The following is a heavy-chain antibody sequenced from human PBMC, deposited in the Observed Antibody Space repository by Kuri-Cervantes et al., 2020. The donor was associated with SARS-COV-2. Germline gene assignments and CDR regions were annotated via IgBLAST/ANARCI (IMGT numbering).Heavy chain of an antibody. J-gene: IGHJ4*02. V-gene: IGHV4-34*01. CDR1: GGSFSGYY. CDR3: ARDDGY. Sequence: SQTLSLTCAVYGGSFSGYYWSWIRQPPGKGLEWIGEINHSGSTNYNPSLKSRVTISVDTSKNQFSLKLSSVTAADTAVYYCARDDGYWGQGTPVTVSS. CDR2: INHSGST.